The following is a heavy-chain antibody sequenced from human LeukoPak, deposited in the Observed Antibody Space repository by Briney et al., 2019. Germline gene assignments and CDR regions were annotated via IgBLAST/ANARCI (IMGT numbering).Heavy chain of an antibody. CDR1: GFTFSNAW. V-gene: IGHV3-15*07. CDR2: IRSNSDGGTI. CDR3: ATDFYDST. D-gene: IGHD3-22*01. J-gene: IGHJ5*02. Sequence: GGSLRLSCATSGFTFSNAWMNWVRQAPGKGLEWVGRIRSNSDGGTIDYAAPVKGRFTLPRDDSKTTLYLQMNSLQTEDTAVYYCATDFYDSTWGQGTLVTVSS.